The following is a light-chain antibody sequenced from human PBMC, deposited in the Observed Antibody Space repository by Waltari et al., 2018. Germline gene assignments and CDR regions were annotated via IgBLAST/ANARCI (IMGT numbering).Light chain of an antibody. J-gene: IGLJ2*01. CDR2: GVS. CDR1: SSDVGNNNH. Sequence: QPALTQPASVSGSPGQSITIPCTGTSSDVGNNNHVCWYQKHPDKVPKRIIYGVSKRPYGVSDRFSGSKSGNTVSLTISGLQAEDEADYYCLSYAATVSFGFGGGTKLTVL. CDR3: LSYAATVSFG. V-gene: IGLV2-23*02.